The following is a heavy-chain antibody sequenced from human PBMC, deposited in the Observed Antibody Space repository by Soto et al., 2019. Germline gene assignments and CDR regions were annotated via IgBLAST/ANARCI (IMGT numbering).Heavy chain of an antibody. CDR2: ISAHNGNT. Sequence: GASVKVSCKASGYTFTTYGISWVRQAPGQGLEWMGWISAHNGNTDHPQKLQGRVTMTTDTSTSTAYMELRSLTSVDTAVYYCARDRRDGDHRAGSPNYFDYWGQGTLVTVSS. D-gene: IGHD2-8*01. CDR3: ARDRRDGDHRAGSPNYFDY. J-gene: IGHJ4*02. V-gene: IGHV1-18*01. CDR1: GYTFTTYG.